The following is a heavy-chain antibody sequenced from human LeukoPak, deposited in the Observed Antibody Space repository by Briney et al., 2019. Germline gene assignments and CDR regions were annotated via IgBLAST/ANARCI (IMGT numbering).Heavy chain of an antibody. Sequence: SETLSLTCTVSGGSISSYYWSWIRQPAGEGLEWIGRIYTSGSTNYNPSLKSRVTMSVDTSKNQFSLKLSSVTAADTAVYYCARGRYCSGGSCYSRIGYYYYYMDVWGKGTTVTVSS. J-gene: IGHJ6*03. CDR1: GGSISSYY. V-gene: IGHV4-4*07. CDR2: IYTSGST. D-gene: IGHD2-15*01. CDR3: ARGRYCSGGSCYSRIGYYYYYMDV.